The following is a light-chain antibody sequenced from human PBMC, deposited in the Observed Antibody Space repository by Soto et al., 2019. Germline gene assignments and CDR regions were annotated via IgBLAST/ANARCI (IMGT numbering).Light chain of an antibody. Sequence: QSALTQPASVSGSPGQSITISCTGTSSDVGAYNYVSWYQQHPGKAPKLMIHEVSKRPSGVSNRFSGSKSGNTASLTISGLQAEDEADYYCSSHTSSSTPYVFGTGTKVTVL. CDR3: SSHTSSSTPYV. CDR2: EVS. V-gene: IGLV2-14*01. J-gene: IGLJ1*01. CDR1: SSDVGAYNY.